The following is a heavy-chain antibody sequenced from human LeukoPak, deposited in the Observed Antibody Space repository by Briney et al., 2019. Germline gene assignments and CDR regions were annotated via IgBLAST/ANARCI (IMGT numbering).Heavy chain of an antibody. D-gene: IGHD3-9*01. V-gene: IGHV1-2*02. CDR2: INPNTGDT. CDR3: ARDPLLTGYYWPYYFDY. J-gene: IGHJ4*02. CDR1: RYTFTGFY. Sequence: GASVKVSCKASRYTFTGFYIHWVRQAPGQGLEWMGWINPNTGDTNYAQTFQGRVSMTRDPSITTAYMELSRLGSDDTAIYYCARDPLLTGYYWPYYFDYWGQGTLVTVSS.